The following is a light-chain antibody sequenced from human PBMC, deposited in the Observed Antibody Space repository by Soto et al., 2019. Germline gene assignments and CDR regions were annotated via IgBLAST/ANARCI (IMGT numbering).Light chain of an antibody. Sequence: QSALTQPRSVSGSPGQSVTISCTVTSSDVGGYNYVSWYQQHPGKAPKLMIYDVSKGPSGVPDRFSGSKSGNTASLTISGLQAEDEADYYCCSYAGSYSYVFGTGTKLTVL. CDR1: SSDVGGYNY. CDR3: CSYAGSYSYV. V-gene: IGLV2-11*01. J-gene: IGLJ1*01. CDR2: DVS.